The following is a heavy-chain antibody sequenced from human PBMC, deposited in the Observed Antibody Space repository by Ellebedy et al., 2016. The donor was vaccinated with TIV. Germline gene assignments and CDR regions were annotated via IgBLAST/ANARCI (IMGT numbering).Heavy chain of an antibody. CDR3: VKMFSGMDV. D-gene: IGHD3-10*02. CDR2: ISYDGSNK. Sequence: GESLKISXAASGFTFSSYGMHWVRQAPGKGLEWVAVISYDGSNKYYADSVKGRFTISRDNSKNTLYLQMNSLRAEDTAVYYCVKMFSGMDVWGQGTTVTVSS. CDR1: GFTFSSYG. J-gene: IGHJ6*02. V-gene: IGHV3-30*18.